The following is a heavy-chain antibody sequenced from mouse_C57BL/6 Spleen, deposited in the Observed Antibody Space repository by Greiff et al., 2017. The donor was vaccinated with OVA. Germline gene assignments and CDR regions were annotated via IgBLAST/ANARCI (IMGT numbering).Heavy chain of an antibody. Sequence: VQLQQSGTELVKPGASVKLSCKASGYTFTSYWMHWVKQRPGQGLEWIGNINPSNGGTNYNEKFKSKATLTVDKSSSTAYMQLSSLTSEDSAVYYCARSGYDYDGFAYWGQGTLVTVSA. D-gene: IGHD2-4*01. CDR3: ARSGYDYDGFAY. CDR1: GYTFTSYW. J-gene: IGHJ3*01. V-gene: IGHV1-53*01. CDR2: INPSNGGT.